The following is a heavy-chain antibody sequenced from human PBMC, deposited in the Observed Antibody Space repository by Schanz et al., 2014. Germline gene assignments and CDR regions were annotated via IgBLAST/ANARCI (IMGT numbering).Heavy chain of an antibody. Sequence: QVQLQESGPGLVKPSQTLSLTCTVSGASVSSGGDYWSWIRQHPGKGLEWIGFISYRGSTYYNPSIKIRVTIPVDTSNNQFPRNRGSVTAADTAVYYCARQFYDILTGYWFPYYFDYWGQGTLVTVSS. CDR3: ARQFYDILTGYWFPYYFDY. D-gene: IGHD3-9*01. CDR2: ISYRGST. J-gene: IGHJ4*02. V-gene: IGHV4-31*03. CDR1: GASVSSGGDY.